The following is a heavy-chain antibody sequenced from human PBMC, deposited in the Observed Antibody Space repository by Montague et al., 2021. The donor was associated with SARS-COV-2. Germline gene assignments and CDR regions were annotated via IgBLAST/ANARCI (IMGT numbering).Heavy chain of an antibody. D-gene: IGHD6-6*01. CDR1: GDSVSNNRAA. Sequence: CAISGDSVSNNRAAWNWIRQSPSGGLQWLGRTYFRTQWFHRYAPSVEGRITVNADASKNHFSLQLTSVTPEDSAKYFCVRSQYSNTWFFDYWGQGAQVTVSS. CDR3: VRSQYSNTWFFDY. V-gene: IGHV6-1*01. CDR2: TYFRTQWFH. J-gene: IGHJ4*02.